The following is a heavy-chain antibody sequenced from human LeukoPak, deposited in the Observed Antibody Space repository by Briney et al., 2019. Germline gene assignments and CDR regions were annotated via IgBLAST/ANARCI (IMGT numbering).Heavy chain of an antibody. CDR3: ARGGIAAAGPDY. CDR1: GYTFTSYY. CDR2: INPSGGST. V-gene: IGHV1-46*01. J-gene: IGHJ4*02. Sequence: GASVKVSCKASGYTFTSYYMHWVRQAPGQGLEWMGIINPSGGSTTYYAQKFQGRVTMTRDTSISTAYMELSRLRSDDTAVYYCARGGIAAAGPDYWGQGTLVTVSS. D-gene: IGHD6-13*01.